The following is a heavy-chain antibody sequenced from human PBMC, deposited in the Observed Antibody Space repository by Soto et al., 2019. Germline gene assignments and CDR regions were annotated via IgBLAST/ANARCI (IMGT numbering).Heavy chain of an antibody. Sequence: EVQLLESGGTLVQPGGSLRLSCAASGFTFSTYAMNWVRQAPGKGLEWVSYISGSSGGSTYYADAVKGRFTISRDNSKITLFLQMNSLRVEDTAVYYCAKVSLFPGGLRSLFWGQGSLVTVSS. D-gene: IGHD3-10*02. J-gene: IGHJ4*02. CDR3: AKVSLFPGGLRSLF. V-gene: IGHV3-23*01. CDR1: GFTFSTYA. CDR2: ISGSSGGST.